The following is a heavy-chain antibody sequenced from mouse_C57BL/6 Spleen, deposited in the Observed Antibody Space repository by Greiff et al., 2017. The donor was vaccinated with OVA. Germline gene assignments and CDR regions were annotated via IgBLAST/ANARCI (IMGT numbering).Heavy chain of an antibody. V-gene: IGHV5-6*02. J-gene: IGHJ4*01. Sequence: DVMLVESGGDLVKPGGSLKLSCAASGFTFSSYGMSWVRQTPDKRLEWVATISSGGSYTYYPDSVKGRFTISRDNAKNTLYLQMSSLKSEDTAMYYCARLKLTTVVATDHAMDYWGQGTSVTVSS. D-gene: IGHD1-1*01. CDR2: ISSGGSYT. CDR1: GFTFSSYG. CDR3: ARLKLTTVVATDHAMDY.